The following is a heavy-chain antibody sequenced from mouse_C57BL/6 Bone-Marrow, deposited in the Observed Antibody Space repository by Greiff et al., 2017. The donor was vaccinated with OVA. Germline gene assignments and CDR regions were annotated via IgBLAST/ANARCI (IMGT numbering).Heavy chain of an antibody. V-gene: IGHV10-1*01. J-gene: IGHJ3*01. CDR2: IRSKSNNYAT. D-gene: IGHD2-3*01. CDR1: GFSFNTYA. CDR3: VSNDGYYWFAY. Sequence: EVHLVESGGGLVQPKGSLKLSCAASGFSFNTYAMNWVRQAPGKGLEWVARIRSKSNNYATYYADSVKDRFTISRDDSESMLYLQMNNLKTEDTAMYYCVSNDGYYWFAYWGQGTLVTVSA.